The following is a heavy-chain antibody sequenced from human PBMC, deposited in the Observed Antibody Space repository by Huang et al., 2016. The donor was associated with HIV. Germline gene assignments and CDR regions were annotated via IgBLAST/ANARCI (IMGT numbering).Heavy chain of an antibody. Sequence: VRLVESGGGVVQPGRSLRPSCAAFGFTFNKFDMHWVRQAPGKGLEWVAIISYDGSSKYHADSVKGRFTISRDNSKNTVYLQMNSLRVEDTAVYYCAKDGRGSGTYYDYFEYWGQGTLVTVSS. V-gene: IGHV3-30*18. D-gene: IGHD1-26*01. J-gene: IGHJ4*02. CDR1: GFTFNKFD. CDR3: AKDGRGSGTYYDYFEY. CDR2: ISYDGSSK.